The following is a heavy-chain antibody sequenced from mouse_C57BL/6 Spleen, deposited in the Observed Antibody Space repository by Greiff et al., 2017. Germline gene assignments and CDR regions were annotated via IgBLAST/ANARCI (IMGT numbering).Heavy chain of an antibody. Sequence: QVQLQQSGAELMKPGASVKLSCKATGYTFTGYWIEWVKQRPGHGLEWIGEILPGSGSTNYNEKFKGKATITADTSSNTAYMELRSLPSEDSAVYYCARNAYYSNYPSYWYFDVWGTGTTVTVSS. CDR2: ILPGSGST. D-gene: IGHD2-5*01. J-gene: IGHJ1*03. CDR3: ARNAYYSNYPSYWYFDV. V-gene: IGHV1-9*01. CDR1: GYTFTGYW.